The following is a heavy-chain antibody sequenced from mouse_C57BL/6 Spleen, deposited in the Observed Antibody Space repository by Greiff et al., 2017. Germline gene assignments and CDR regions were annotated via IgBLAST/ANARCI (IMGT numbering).Heavy chain of an antibody. V-gene: IGHV1-59*01. D-gene: IGHD1-1*01. Sequence: QVQLQQPGAELVRPGTSVKLSCKASGYTFTSYWMHWVKPRPGQGLEWIGVIDPSDSYTNYNQKFKGKATLTVDTSSSTAYMQLSSLTSEDSAVYYCARAYGSSYSYYFDYWGQGTTLTVSS. CDR1: GYTFTSYW. J-gene: IGHJ2*01. CDR2: IDPSDSYT. CDR3: ARAYGSSYSYYFDY.